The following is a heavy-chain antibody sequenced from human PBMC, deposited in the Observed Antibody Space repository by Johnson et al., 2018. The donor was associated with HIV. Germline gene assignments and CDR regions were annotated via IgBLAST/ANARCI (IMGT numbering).Heavy chain of an antibody. CDR2: ISYDGSNK. Sequence: QVQLVESGGGVVQPGRSLRLSCAASGITFSDYAMHWVRQAPGKGLEWVAVISYDGSNKYYADSVKGRFTISRDNSKNTLYLQMNSLRAEDTAVYSCARGRSSSSTAAFDIWGQGTMVTVSS. D-gene: IGHD6-6*01. V-gene: IGHV3-30-3*01. CDR1: GITFSDYA. CDR3: ARGRSSSSTAAFDI. J-gene: IGHJ3*02.